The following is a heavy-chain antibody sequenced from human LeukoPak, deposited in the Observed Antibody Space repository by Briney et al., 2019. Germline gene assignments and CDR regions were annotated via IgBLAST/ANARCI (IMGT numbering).Heavy chain of an antibody. CDR2: ISFDGSHT. CDR1: GFTFSSYG. D-gene: IGHD1-14*01. Sequence: PGGSLRLSCAASGFTFSSYGMHWVRQAPGKGLEWVALISFDGSHTYYADSVKGRFTISRANPKNTLYLQLNSLRVEDTAVYYCAKVRSPYNSYGVDVWGQGTTVTVSS. J-gene: IGHJ6*02. V-gene: IGHV3-30*18. CDR3: AKVRSPYNSYGVDV.